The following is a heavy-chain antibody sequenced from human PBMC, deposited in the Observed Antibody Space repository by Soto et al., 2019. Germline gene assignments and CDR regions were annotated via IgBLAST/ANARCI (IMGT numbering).Heavy chain of an antibody. CDR3: ARVLWFGALDH. Sequence: ESGGDLVQPGGSLRLSCAASGFTISSYDMHWVRQASGRGLEWVASIGLAGDTYYAASVKGRFTITREDAKNSLSLQMKSLRGGDTAVYYCARVLWFGALDHWGQGALVTVSS. J-gene: IGHJ5*02. D-gene: IGHD3-10*01. V-gene: IGHV3-13*04. CDR2: IGLAGDT. CDR1: GFTISSYD.